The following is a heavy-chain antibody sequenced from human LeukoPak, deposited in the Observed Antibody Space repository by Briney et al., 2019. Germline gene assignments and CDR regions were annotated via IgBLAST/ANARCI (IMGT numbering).Heavy chain of an antibody. CDR2: MNSDGSST. CDR1: GFTFDDYA. D-gene: IGHD3-10*01. Sequence: PGGSLRLSCGASGFTFDDYAMHWVRQAPGKGLVWVSRMNSDGSSTSYADYVKGRFTISRDNAKNTLYLQMNSLRAEDTAVYYCAKPYYYGSGSYYYWGQGTLVTVSS. CDR3: AKPYYYGSGSYYY. V-gene: IGHV3-74*01. J-gene: IGHJ4*02.